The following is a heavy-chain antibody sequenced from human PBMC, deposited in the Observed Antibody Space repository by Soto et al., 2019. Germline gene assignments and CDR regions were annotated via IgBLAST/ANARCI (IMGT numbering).Heavy chain of an antibody. D-gene: IGHD6-13*01. V-gene: IGHV3-30-3*01. J-gene: IGHJ6*02. CDR2: ISYDGSNK. CDR3: ARGEGYSSSWYWGYYYYYGMDV. CDR1: GFTFSSYA. Sequence: GGSLRLSCAASGFTFSSYAMHWVRQAPGKGLEWVAVISYDGSNKYYADSVKGRFTISRDNSKNTLYLQMNSLRAEDTAVYYCARGEGYSSSWYWGYYYYYGMDVWGQGTTVTVSS.